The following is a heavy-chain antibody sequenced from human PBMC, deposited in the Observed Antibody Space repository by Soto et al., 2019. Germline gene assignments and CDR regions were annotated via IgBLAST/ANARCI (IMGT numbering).Heavy chain of an antibody. V-gene: IGHV1-8*01. J-gene: IGHJ4*02. CDR3: ARTAGDLDY. CDR2: TNPKSGYT. Sequence: QVQLVQSGAEVKKPGASVKVSCKTSGYTFTNYDINWVRQATGQGLEWMGWTNPKSGYTGSAQKFQGRVTMTRDSSIRTAYMELHSLXSEDTAVYYCARTAGDLDYWGQGTLITVSS. D-gene: IGHD4-17*01. CDR1: GYTFTNYD.